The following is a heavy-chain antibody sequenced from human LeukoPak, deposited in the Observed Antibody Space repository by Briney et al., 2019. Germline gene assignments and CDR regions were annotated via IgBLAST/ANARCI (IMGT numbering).Heavy chain of an antibody. J-gene: IGHJ5*02. CDR2: VYYRWGP. CDR1: GGSISSYY. V-gene: IGHV4-59*01. CDR3: AREVGIAAAGDNWFDP. D-gene: IGHD6-13*01. Sequence: SETLSLTCTVSGGSISSYYWTWIRQPPGKGREWIGCVYYRWGPNYNPSLKSRVTISVDTSTNQFSLKLSSVTAGDTAVYYCAREVGIAAAGDNWFDPWGQGTLVTVSS.